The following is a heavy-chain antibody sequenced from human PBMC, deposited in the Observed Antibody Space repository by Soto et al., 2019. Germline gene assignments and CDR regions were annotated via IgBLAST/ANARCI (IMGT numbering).Heavy chain of an antibody. Sequence: QVQLVQSGAEVKKPGSSVKVSCKASGGTFSSYAISWVRQAPGQGLEWMGGIIPIFGTANYAQKFQGRVTITADESTSTAYTELSSLRSEDTAVYYCARDKVYYGSGSPRYYGMDVWGQGTTVTVSS. CDR3: ARDKVYYGSGSPRYYGMDV. CDR1: GGTFSSYA. D-gene: IGHD3-10*01. V-gene: IGHV1-69*01. J-gene: IGHJ6*02. CDR2: IIPIFGTA.